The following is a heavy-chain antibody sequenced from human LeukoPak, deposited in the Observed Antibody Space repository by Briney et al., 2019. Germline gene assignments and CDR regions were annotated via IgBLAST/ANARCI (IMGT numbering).Heavy chain of an antibody. Sequence: PGGSLRLSCAASGFTVSSNYMSWVRQAPGKGLEWVSVIYSGGSTYYADSVKGRFTISRDNSKNTLYLQMNSLRAEDTAVYYCAITIVRGPLDYWGQGTLVTVSS. CDR3: AITIVRGPLDY. V-gene: IGHV3-66*02. J-gene: IGHJ4*02. CDR1: GFTVSSNY. D-gene: IGHD3-10*01. CDR2: IYSGGST.